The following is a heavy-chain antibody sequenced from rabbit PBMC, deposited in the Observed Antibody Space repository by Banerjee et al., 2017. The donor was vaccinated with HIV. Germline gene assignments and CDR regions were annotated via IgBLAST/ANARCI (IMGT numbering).Heavy chain of an antibody. V-gene: IGHV1S40*01. Sequence: QSLEESGGDLVKPGASLTLTCTASGFSFSSSYYMCWVRQAPGKGLEWIACIYAGSSGSTYYASWAKGRFTISKTSSTTVTLQMTSLTAADTATYFCARDYAGSAYAIMYRLDLWGPGTLVTVS. D-gene: IGHD4-2*01. J-gene: IGHJ3*01. CDR2: IYAGSSGST. CDR1: GFSFSSSYY. CDR3: ARDYAGSAYAIMYRLDL.